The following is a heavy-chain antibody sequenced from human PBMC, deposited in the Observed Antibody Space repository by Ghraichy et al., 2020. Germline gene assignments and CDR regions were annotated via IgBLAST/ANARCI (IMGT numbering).Heavy chain of an antibody. CDR2: IYYSGST. Sequence: SQTLSLTCTVSGGSISTYYWSWFRQPPGKGLEWIGYIYYSGSTNYNPSLKSRVTISVDTSKKQFSLKLISVTAADTAVYYCARASTGHYYFDYWGQGTLVTGSS. CDR1: GGSISTYY. J-gene: IGHJ4*02. D-gene: IGHD2-8*02. V-gene: IGHV4-59*01. CDR3: ARASTGHYYFDY.